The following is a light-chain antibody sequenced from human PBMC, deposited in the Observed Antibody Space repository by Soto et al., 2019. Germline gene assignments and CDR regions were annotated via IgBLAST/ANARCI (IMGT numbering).Light chain of an antibody. CDR2: NAS. V-gene: IGKV3-11*01. J-gene: IGKJ5*01. Sequence: EIVLTQSPATLSLSPGERATLSCRASQSVSSYLAWYQQKPGEAPRLLIYNASNTATGIPPSFSGSGSGTDFTLTISSLEPEDVAVYYCQQRSNCPITFGQGTRLEIK. CDR1: QSVSSY. CDR3: QQRSNCPIT.